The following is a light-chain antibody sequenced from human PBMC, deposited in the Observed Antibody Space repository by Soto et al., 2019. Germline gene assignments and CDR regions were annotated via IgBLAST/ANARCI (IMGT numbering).Light chain of an antibody. CDR2: DAS. CDR3: QQYGSSQGLT. J-gene: IGKJ4*01. Sequence: DIQMTRSPSTLSASVVDIVTITFLASQSISSWLAWYQQKPGKAPKLLIYDASSLESGVPARFSGSGSGTDFTLTISRLEPEDFAVYYCQQYGSSQGLTFGGGTKVDIK. V-gene: IGKV1-5*01. CDR1: QSISSW.